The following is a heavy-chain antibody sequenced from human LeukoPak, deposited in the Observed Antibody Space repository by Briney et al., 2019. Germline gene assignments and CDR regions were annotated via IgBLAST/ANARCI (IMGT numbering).Heavy chain of an antibody. CDR3: ARDPGYSSPIDY. D-gene: IGHD3-16*02. Sequence: GGSLRLSCAASGFTFSSYGMHWVRQAPGKGLECVAVIWYDGSNKYYADSVKGRFTISRDNSKNTLYLQMNSLRAEDTAVYYCARDPGYSSPIDYWGQGTLVTVSS. CDR1: GFTFSSYG. V-gene: IGHV3-33*01. CDR2: IWYDGSNK. J-gene: IGHJ4*02.